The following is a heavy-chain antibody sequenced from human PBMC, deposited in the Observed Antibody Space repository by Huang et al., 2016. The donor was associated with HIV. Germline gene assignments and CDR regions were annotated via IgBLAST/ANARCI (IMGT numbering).Heavy chain of an antibody. CDR2: ISASGGRT. J-gene: IGHJ2*01. Sequence: VQLLESGGGLVQPGGSLRLSCAASGFTFSSFAMSWVRQAPGKGLEWVAAISASGGRTYFADSVKGRFTISRDNSNNTVYLQMNSLKDEDTAVYYCPRNGRSTYRYDWYFDFWGRGTLVTVSS. CDR3: PRNGRSTYRYDWYFDF. D-gene: IGHD3-16*02. V-gene: IGHV3-23*01. CDR1: GFTFSSFA.